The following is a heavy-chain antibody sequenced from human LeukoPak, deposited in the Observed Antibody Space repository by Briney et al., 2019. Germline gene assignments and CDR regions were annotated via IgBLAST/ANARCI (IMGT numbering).Heavy chain of an antibody. Sequence: GGSLRLSYAASGFTFSSYAMSWVRQAPGKGLEWVSAISGSGGSTYYADSVKGRFTISRDNSKNTLYLQMNSLRAEDTAVYYCAKDPKITIFGVVTPDYFDYWGQGTLVTVSS. D-gene: IGHD3-3*01. J-gene: IGHJ4*02. CDR3: AKDPKITIFGVVTPDYFDY. V-gene: IGHV3-23*01. CDR1: GFTFSSYA. CDR2: ISGSGGST.